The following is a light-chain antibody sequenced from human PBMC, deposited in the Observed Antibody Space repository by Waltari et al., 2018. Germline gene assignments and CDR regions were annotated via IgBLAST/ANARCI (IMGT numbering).Light chain of an antibody. J-gene: IGKJ1*01. CDR2: GSS. CDR1: QSVGRS. V-gene: IGKV3-20*01. CDR3: QHYVSLPVT. Sequence: EILLTQSPGTLSLYPGERATLSCRAGQSVGRSLAWYQQKPGQPPRLLLSGSSNRATGTPDRFSGGGSGTDFSLTISRLEPEDVAVYYCQHYVSLPVTFGQGTKVEIK.